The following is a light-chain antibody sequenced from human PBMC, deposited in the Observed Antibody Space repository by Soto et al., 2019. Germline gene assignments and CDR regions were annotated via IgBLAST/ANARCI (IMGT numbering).Light chain of an antibody. Sequence: DIQMTQSPSCLSASIGNRVTITCRASQTIGNFLAWYQQRPGKVPRLLIYAAAALQSGVPSRFSGSGSGTEFTLTISSLEPEDFAVYYCQQRSNWTITFGQGTRLEIK. CDR2: AAA. J-gene: IGKJ5*01. V-gene: IGKV1-27*01. CDR1: QTIGNF. CDR3: QQRSNWTIT.